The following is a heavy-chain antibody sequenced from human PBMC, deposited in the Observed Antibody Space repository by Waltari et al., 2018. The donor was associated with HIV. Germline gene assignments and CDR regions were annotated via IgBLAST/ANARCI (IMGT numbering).Heavy chain of an antibody. CDR3: ATHLGVGTYDWFDP. D-gene: IGHD1-26*01. CDR1: GYTFSSFW. Sequence: EVQLVQSGAEVKKPGESLKISCTGSGYTFSSFWIGWVCQMTGKGLEWMGIIYPSDSDTRYSPSFQGQVTISADKSINTAYLQWSRLEASDTAMYFCATHLGVGTYDWFDPWGQGTQVTVSS. V-gene: IGHV5-51*01. J-gene: IGHJ5*02. CDR2: IYPSDSDT.